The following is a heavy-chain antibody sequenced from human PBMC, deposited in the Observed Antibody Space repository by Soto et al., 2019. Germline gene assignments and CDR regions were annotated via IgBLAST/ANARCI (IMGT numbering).Heavy chain of an antibody. D-gene: IGHD2-2*01. V-gene: IGHV1-2*02. Sequence: QVQLVQSGADVKTPGASVRVSCKASGYTFTGYYVHWVREAPGQGMEWMGWINPETGGTSYAQKFQGRVTLSRDTSINTAYLELSRLRFDDAAVYFCARERYQVISDGMDVWCQGTTGTVSS. CDR3: ARERYQVISDGMDV. CDR2: INPETGGT. CDR1: GYTFTGYY. J-gene: IGHJ6*02.